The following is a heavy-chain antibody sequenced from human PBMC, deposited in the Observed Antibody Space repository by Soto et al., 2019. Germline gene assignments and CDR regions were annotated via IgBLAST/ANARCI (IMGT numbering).Heavy chain of an antibody. J-gene: IGHJ5*02. D-gene: IGHD3-22*01. CDR2: INHSGST. Sequence: QVQLQQWGAGLLKPSETLSLTCAVYGGSFSGYYWSWIRQPPGKGLEWIGEINHSGSTNYNPSLKSRVTISVDTSKHQFSLKLSSVTAADTAVYYCARYGLIYYYDSSGYYYPNWFDPWGQGTLVTVSS. V-gene: IGHV4-34*01. CDR3: ARYGLIYYYDSSGYYYPNWFDP. CDR1: GGSFSGYY.